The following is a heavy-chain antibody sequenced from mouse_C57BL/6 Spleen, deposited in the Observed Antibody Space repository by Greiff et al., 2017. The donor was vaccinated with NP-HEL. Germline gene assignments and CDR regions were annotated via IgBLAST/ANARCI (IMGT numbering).Heavy chain of an antibody. CDR1: GYTFTSYW. V-gene: IGHV1-55*01. Sequence: VQLLQPGAELVKPGASVKMSCKASGYTFTSYWITWVKQRPGQGLEWIGDIYPGSGSTNYNEKVKSKATLTVDKSSSTAYMQLSSLTSEDAAVYYYARSVDYGKSFAYWGQGTLVTVSA. CDR2: IYPGSGST. CDR3: ARSVDYGKSFAY. J-gene: IGHJ3*01. D-gene: IGHD2-1*01.